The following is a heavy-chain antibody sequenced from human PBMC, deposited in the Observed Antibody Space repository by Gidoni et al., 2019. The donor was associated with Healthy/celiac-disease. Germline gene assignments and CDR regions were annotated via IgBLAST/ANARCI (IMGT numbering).Heavy chain of an antibody. CDR2: ISSSGSTI. CDR1: GFTLSSYE. D-gene: IGHD6-25*01. Sequence: EVQLVESGGGLVQLGGSLGLSWAASGFTLSSYERNWVRQAPGKGLEWVSYISSSGSTIYYSDSVKGRFTISRDNPKNSLYLQMTSLRAEDTAVYYFARDSSIAAGGGMDVWGQGTTVTVSS. J-gene: IGHJ6*02. V-gene: IGHV3-48*03. CDR3: ARDSSIAAGGGMDV.